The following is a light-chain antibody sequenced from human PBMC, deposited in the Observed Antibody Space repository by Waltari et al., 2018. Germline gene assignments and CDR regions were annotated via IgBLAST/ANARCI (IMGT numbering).Light chain of an antibody. CDR3: QKHVSLPAT. V-gene: IGKV3D-20*02. CDR1: PSVSRY. Sequence: SGSASPSVSRYFAGYQQKPCQAPRRLSYDASSMATGIPYRFSGSGSGTDFSLTISILEPDDFAVYYCQKHVSLPATFGQGTKVEIK. CDR2: DAS. J-gene: IGKJ1*01.